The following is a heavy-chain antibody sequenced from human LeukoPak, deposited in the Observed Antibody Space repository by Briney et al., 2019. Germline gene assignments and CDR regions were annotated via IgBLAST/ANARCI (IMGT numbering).Heavy chain of an antibody. CDR3: ARGGGRAVAAPDY. CDR2: ITSSGTM. V-gene: IGHV3-48*04. Sequence: GGSLRLSCAASGFTFSGYIMNWVRQAPGKGLEWLSYITSSGTMYYADSVKGRFTISRDNAKNSLYLQMNSLRAEGTAVYFCARGGGRAVAAPDYWGQGTLVTVSS. CDR1: GFTFSGYI. J-gene: IGHJ4*02. D-gene: IGHD6-19*01.